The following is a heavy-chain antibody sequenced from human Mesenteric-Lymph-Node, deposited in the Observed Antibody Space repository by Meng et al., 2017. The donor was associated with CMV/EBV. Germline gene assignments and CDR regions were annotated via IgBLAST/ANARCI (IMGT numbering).Heavy chain of an antibody. D-gene: IGHD1-14*01. J-gene: IGHJ4*02. CDR2: ISAYNGNT. CDR3: ARDESDNPYYFDY. Sequence: CKASGYTFTSYGITWVRQAPGQGLEWMGWISAYNGNTNYAQKLQGRVTMTTDTSTSTAYMELRSLRSDDTAVYYCARDESDNPYYFDYWGQGTLVTVSS. CDR1: GYTFTSYG. V-gene: IGHV1-18*01.